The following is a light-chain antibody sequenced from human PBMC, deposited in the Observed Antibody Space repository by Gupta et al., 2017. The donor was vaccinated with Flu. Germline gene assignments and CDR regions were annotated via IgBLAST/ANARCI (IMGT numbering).Light chain of an antibody. CDR1: SSDVGSYNL. CDR3: CSDAGSSILV. CDR2: EGS. Sequence: HSALTQPASVSASPGQSITISCTGTSSDVGSYNLVSWYQQHPGKAPKLMIYEGSKRPSGVSNRFSGSKSGNTASLTXAXLQAEDXADYYCCSDAGSSILVFGGGTKLTVL. J-gene: IGLJ2*01. V-gene: IGLV2-23*01.